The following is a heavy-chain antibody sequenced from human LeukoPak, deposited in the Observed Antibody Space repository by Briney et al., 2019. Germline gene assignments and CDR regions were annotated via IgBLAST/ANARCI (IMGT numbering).Heavy chain of an antibody. V-gene: IGHV4-59*08. CDR3: ARLAVSGHEYFQH. J-gene: IGHJ1*01. CDR2: IYYTGGT. CDR1: GGSISSYY. Sequence: PSETLSLTCTVSGGSISSYYWSWIRQPPGKGLEWIGYIYYTGGTTYNPSLKSRVTVSVDTSKNQFSLKLSSVTAADTAVYYCARLAVSGHEYFQHWGQGTLVTVSS. D-gene: IGHD7-27*01.